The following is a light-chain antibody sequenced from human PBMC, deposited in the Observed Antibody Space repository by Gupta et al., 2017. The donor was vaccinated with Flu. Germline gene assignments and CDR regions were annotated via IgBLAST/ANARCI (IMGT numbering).Light chain of an antibody. Sequence: SALTQPRSVSGSPGRSVTMSFTGASDNIGADDSVSWYQQRPGKAPELIISDVNKRAAGVTHRFSASKSGNTASLTISGRQQEEEAEYFCCSDAGADTWVFGAGTRLTVL. CDR1: SDNIGADDS. J-gene: IGLJ3*02. CDR3: CSDAGADTWV. V-gene: IGLV2-11*01. CDR2: DVN.